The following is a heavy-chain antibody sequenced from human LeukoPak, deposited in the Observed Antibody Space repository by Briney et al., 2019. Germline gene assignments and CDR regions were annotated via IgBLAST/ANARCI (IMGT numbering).Heavy chain of an antibody. CDR1: GGSIGCYY. J-gene: IGHJ5*02. V-gene: IGHV4-59*08. Sequence: PSETLSLTCTVSGGSIGCYYWRWIRQPPGKGLEWMAYVYYSRSTPYHPSLKSGVTISVDTSNNQSSLKLSSVTAADTAVYYCARHLSWLRFLGWFDPWGQGTLVTVSS. CDR2: VYYSRST. CDR3: ARHLSWLRFLGWFDP. D-gene: IGHD5-12*01.